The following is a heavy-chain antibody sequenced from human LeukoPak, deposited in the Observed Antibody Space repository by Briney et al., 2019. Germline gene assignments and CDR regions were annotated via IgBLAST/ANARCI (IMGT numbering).Heavy chain of an antibody. CDR1: GDSINDHY. CDR2: IYSSVST. J-gene: IGHJ6*03. V-gene: IGHV4-4*09. Sequence: SETLSLTCTVSGDSINDHYWSWIRQPPGEGLEWIAYIYSSVSTNYNPSLKSRVTISIDTSKSQFSLKLTSVTAADAGVYYCARQRGSGGSCYRVDQLYYMDVWGKGTTVTVSS. CDR3: ARQRGSGGSCYRVDQLYYMDV. D-gene: IGHD2-15*01.